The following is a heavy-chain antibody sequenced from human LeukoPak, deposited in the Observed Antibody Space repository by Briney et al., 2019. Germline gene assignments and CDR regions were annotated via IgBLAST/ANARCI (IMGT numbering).Heavy chain of an antibody. CDR2: IYYSGST. Sequence: PSETLSLTCTVSGGSISSSSYYWGWIRQPPGKGLEWIGSIYYSGSTYYNPSLKSRVTISVDTSKNQFSLKLSSVTAADTAVYYCATLKADTMIVVAAGFHFDYWGQGTLVTVSS. D-gene: IGHD3-22*01. J-gene: IGHJ4*02. V-gene: IGHV4-39*01. CDR1: GGSISSSSYY. CDR3: ATLKADTMIVVAAGFHFDY.